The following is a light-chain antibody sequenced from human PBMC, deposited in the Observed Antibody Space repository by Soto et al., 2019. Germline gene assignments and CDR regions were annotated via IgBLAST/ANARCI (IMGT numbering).Light chain of an antibody. CDR3: AAWDDSLSGVL. CDR1: TSNIGNNY. J-gene: IGLJ2*01. Sequence: SVLTQPPSASGTPGQRVTISCSGSTSNIGNNYGYWYQQLPGTAPKLLIYRNNQRPSVVPDRFSGSKSGTSASLAISGLRSEDEADYYCAAWDDSLSGVLFGGGTKLTVL. V-gene: IGLV1-47*01. CDR2: RNN.